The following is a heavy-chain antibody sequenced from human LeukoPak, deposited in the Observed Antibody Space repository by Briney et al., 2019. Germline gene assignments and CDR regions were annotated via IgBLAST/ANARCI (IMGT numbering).Heavy chain of an antibody. D-gene: IGHD3-3*01. V-gene: IGHV1-69*01. Sequence: SSVKVSCKASGGTFSSYAISWVRQAPGQGLEWMGGIIPNFGTANYAQKFQGRVTITADDSKSTAYMELSSLRSEDTAVYCSAHDRRLLHHYYYMDVWGKGTTVTVSS. CDR3: AHDRRLLHHYYYMDV. CDR2: IIPNFGTA. CDR1: GGTFSSYA. J-gene: IGHJ6*03.